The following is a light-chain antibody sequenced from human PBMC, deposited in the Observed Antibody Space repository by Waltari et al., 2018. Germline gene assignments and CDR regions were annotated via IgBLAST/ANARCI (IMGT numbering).Light chain of an antibody. CDR3: QQADSFPIT. J-gene: IGKJ5*01. V-gene: IGKV1-12*01. CDR1: QDVSKW. CDR2: GAS. Sequence: DIQMTQSPSSVSASVGDRVNITCRASQDVSKWLAWYRHKPGLAPKLLIHGASFLHNGVPSRFSGSGSGTEFTLTISSLRPEDFATYYCQQADSFPITFGQGTRLDIK.